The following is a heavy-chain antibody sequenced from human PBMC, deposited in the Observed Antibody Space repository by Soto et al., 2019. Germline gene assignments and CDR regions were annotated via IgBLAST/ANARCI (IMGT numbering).Heavy chain of an antibody. CDR3: ARAGGSGSYYYYYYYGMDV. V-gene: IGHV4-4*02. CDR2: IYHSGST. D-gene: IGHD3-10*01. J-gene: IGHJ6*02. CDR1: GGSISSSSYF. Sequence: SETLSLTCSVSGGSISSSSYFWSWVRQPPGKGLEWIGEIYHSGSTNYNPSLKSRVTISVDKSKNQFSLKLSSVTAADTAVYYCARAGGSGSYYYYYYYGMDVWGQGTTVTVSS.